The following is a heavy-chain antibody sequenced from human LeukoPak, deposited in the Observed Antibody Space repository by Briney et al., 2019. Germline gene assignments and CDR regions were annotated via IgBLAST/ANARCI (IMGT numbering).Heavy chain of an antibody. Sequence: PGGSLRLSCAASGFTFSSYGMSWVRQAPGKGLEWVSAISGSGGSTYYADSVKGRFTISRDNSKNTLYLQMNSLRAEDTAVYYCAKRLTVVATIYYYYYMDVWGKGTTVTVSS. CDR1: GFTFSSYG. CDR3: AKRLTVVATIYYYYYMDV. J-gene: IGHJ6*03. D-gene: IGHD5-12*01. V-gene: IGHV3-23*01. CDR2: ISGSGGST.